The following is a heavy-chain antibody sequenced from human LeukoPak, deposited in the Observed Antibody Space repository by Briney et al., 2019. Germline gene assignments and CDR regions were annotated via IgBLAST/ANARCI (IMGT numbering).Heavy chain of an antibody. CDR2: IITIFGTA. D-gene: IGHD3-10*01. Sequence: ASVTVSCTASGGTFSSYAISWVRQAPGQGLEWMGGIITIFGTANYAQKFQGRVTITADESTSTAYMELSSLKSEDTAVYYCARSHEDNRNYYGSGSYYQYYFDYWGQGTLVTVSS. CDR3: ARSHEDNRNYYGSGSYYQYYFDY. J-gene: IGHJ4*02. V-gene: IGHV1-69*13. CDR1: GGTFSSYA.